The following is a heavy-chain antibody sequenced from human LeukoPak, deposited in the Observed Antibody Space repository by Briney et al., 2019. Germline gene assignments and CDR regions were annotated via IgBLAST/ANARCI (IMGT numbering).Heavy chain of an antibody. D-gene: IGHD4-11*01. J-gene: IGHJ6*03. Sequence: SETLSLTCTVSGGSISSGGYYWSWIRQPPGKGLEWIGYIYHSGSTYYNPSLKSRVTISVDTSKNQFSLKLSSVTAADTAVYYCARHAYSNYSYYYMDVWGKGTTVTVSS. CDR1: GGSISSGGYY. CDR2: IYHSGST. V-gene: IGHV4-30-2*01. CDR3: ARHAYSNYSYYYMDV.